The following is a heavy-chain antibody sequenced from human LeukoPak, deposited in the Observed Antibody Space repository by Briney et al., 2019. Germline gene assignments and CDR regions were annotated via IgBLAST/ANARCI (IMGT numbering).Heavy chain of an antibody. CDR3: ARGSFTDILTYYFDY. CDR2: INHSGST. D-gene: IGHD3-9*01. Sequence: PSETLSLTCAVYGGSFSGYYWTWIRQPPGKGLEWIGEINHSGSTNYNPSLKSRVTISIDTSKNQFSLKMTSVTAADTATYYCARGSFTDILTYYFDYWGRGTLVTVSS. CDR1: GGSFSGYY. J-gene: IGHJ4*02. V-gene: IGHV4-34*01.